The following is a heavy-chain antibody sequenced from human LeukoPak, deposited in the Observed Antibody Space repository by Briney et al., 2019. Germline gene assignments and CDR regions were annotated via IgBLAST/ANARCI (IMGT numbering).Heavy chain of an antibody. J-gene: IGHJ6*03. D-gene: IGHD2-15*01. CDR2: INHSGST. CDR1: GGSFSGYY. Sequence: PSETLSLTCAVYGGSFSGYYWSWIRQPSGKGLEWIGEINHSGSTNYNPSLKSRVTISVDTSKNQFSLKLSSVTAADTAVYYCARGRRGVVAATPLASRYYYYMDVWGKGTTVTVSS. CDR3: ARGRRGVVAATPLASRYYYYMDV. V-gene: IGHV4-34*01.